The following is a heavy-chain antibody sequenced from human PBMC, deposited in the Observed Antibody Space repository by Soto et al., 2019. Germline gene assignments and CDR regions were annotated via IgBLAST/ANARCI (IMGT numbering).Heavy chain of an antibody. CDR3: ARGGHCSSTSCCGFDP. CDR2: INHSGST. CDR1: GGSFRGYY. J-gene: IGHJ5*02. D-gene: IGHD2-2*01. V-gene: IGHV4-34*01. Sequence: QVQLQQWGAGLLKPSETLSLTCAVYGGSFRGYYWSWIRQPPGKGLEWIGEINHSGSTNYNPSLKSRVTISVDTSKNQFSLKLSSVTAADTAVYYCARGGHCSSTSCCGFDPWGQGTLVTVSS.